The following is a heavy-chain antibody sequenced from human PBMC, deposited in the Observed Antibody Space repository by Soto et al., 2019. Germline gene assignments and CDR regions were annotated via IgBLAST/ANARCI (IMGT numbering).Heavy chain of an antibody. Sequence: ASVKVSCKASGYTFTGYYMHWVRQAPGQGLEWMGWINPNSGGTNYAQKFQGWVTMTRDTSISTAYMELSRLRSDDTAVYYCARGDYVFYNGMDVWGQGTTVTVSS. J-gene: IGHJ6*02. CDR2: INPNSGGT. D-gene: IGHD4-17*01. V-gene: IGHV1-2*04. CDR1: GYTFTGYY. CDR3: ARGDYVFYNGMDV.